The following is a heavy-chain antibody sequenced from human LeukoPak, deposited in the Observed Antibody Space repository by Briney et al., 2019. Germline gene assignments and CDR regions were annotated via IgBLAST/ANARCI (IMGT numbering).Heavy chain of an antibody. D-gene: IGHD4-11*01. J-gene: IGHJ6*03. V-gene: IGHV3-74*01. CDR2: INSDGSST. CDR1: GFTFSSYW. Sequence: AGGSLRLSCAASGFTFSSYWMHWVRQAPGKGLVWVSRINSDGSSTSYADSVKGRFTISRDNAKNTLYLQMNSLRAEDTAVYYCASSKERNRAYSNYAYYYYYMDVWGKGTTVTVSS. CDR3: ASSKERNRAYSNYAYYYYYMDV.